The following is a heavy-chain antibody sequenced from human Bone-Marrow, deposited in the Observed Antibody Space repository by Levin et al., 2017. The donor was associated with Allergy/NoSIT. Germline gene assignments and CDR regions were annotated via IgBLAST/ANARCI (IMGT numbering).Heavy chain of an antibody. CDR3: VKEPYPYHLGDY. V-gene: IGHV3-33*06. Sequence: LSLTCAASGFTFNRYGMHWVRQAPGKGLEWVAIVWTDALNNYYADSVKGRFRISRDNSRNTLYLQMNSLRVEDTAVYYCVKEPYPYHLGDYWGQGTLVTVSS. CDR1: GFTFNRYG. CDR2: VWTDALNN. D-gene: IGHD2-2*01. J-gene: IGHJ4*02.